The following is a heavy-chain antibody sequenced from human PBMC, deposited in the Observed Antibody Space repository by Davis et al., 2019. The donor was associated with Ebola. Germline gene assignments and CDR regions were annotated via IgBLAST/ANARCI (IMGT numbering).Heavy chain of an antibody. CDR1: GGTFSSYA. Sequence: ASVKVSCKASGGTFSSYAINWVRQAPGQGLEWMGMINPSDGSTTYAQNFQGRVIMTRDTSTSTVYMELSSLRSEDTGVYYCAILYYFANNDFFDFWGQGTLVTVSS. J-gene: IGHJ4*02. CDR2: INPSDGST. CDR3: AILYYFANNDFFDF. D-gene: IGHD3-10*01. V-gene: IGHV1-46*01.